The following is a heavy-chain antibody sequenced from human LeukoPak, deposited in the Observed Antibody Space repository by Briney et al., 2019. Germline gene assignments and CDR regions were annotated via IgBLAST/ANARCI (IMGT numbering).Heavy chain of an antibody. V-gene: IGHV1-8*01. Sequence: ASVKVFCKASGYTFNRYDVQWVPQASGQGLEWMGWMNPNSGNTVYAQMLQGRVTMTRDTSLRTALLELSRLRSEDTAVYYFSRCSAFDSWRGYLVRPLDHGDKGPVVTVSS. CDR3: SRCSAFDSWRGYLVRPLDH. J-gene: IGHJ4*02. CDR2: MNPNSGNT. CDR1: GYTFNRYD. D-gene: IGHD3-3*01.